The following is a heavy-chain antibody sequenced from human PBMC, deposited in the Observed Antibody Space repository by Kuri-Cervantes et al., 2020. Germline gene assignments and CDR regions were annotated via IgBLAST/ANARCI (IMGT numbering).Heavy chain of an antibody. CDR3: AKEDSRDGYNSFFDY. D-gene: IGHD5-24*01. V-gene: IGHV3-30*18. J-gene: IGHJ4*02. CDR1: GFTFSSYG. CDR2: ISYDGSNK. Sequence: GESLKISCAASGFTFSSYGMHWVRQAPGKGLEWVAVISYDGSNKYYADSVKGRFTISRDNSKNTLYLQMNSLSAEDTAVYYCAKEDSRDGYNSFFDYWGQGTLVTVSS.